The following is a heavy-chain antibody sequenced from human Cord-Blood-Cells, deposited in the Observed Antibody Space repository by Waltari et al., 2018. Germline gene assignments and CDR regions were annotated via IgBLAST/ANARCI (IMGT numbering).Heavy chain of an antibody. J-gene: IGHJ4*02. CDR1: GYTFTSYD. CDR2: MTPNRGTT. D-gene: IGHD4-17*01. CDR3: ARGLPHHGL. Sequence: QVQLVQSGAEVKKPGASVKVSCKASGYTFTSYDLNWVRQATGQGVEWMGWMTPNRGTTGYEQKVQGRGTMPGNTSMSTAYMEMSSLRAEGTAVYYCARGLPHHGLWGQGTLVTVSS. V-gene: IGHV1-8*01.